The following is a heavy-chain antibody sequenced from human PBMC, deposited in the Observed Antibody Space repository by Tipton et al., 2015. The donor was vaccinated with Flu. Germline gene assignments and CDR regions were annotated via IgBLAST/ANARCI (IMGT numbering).Heavy chain of an antibody. Sequence: VQLVQSGAEVKKPGESVKISCQTSGYNFSTHWIGWVRQMPGKGLEWMGLIYPGDSDARYSPSFRGQVTISVYKSINTAYLQWSSLKASDTAVYYCALTLLTSLDYWGQGTLVTVSS. J-gene: IGHJ4*02. CDR3: ALTLLTSLDY. V-gene: IGHV5-51*03. CDR2: IYPGDSDA. D-gene: IGHD3-16*01. CDR1: GYNFSTHW.